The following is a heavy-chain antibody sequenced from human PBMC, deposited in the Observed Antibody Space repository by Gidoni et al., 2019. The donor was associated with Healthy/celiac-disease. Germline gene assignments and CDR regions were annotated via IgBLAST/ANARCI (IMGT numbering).Heavy chain of an antibody. J-gene: IGHJ4*02. CDR3: AKGEHLWYPFDY. CDR1: GLTFSNYS. Sequence: QVQLVESGGGVVQPGRSLRLSCAASGLTFSNYSMHWVRQSPGKGLEWVAFLSYDGSNTYYADSVQCRFTISRDNSNNTLYLQMSSLRAEDTAVYYCAKGEHLWYPFDYWGQVTLVTVSS. V-gene: IGHV3-30*18. D-gene: IGHD5-18*01. CDR2: LSYDGSNT.